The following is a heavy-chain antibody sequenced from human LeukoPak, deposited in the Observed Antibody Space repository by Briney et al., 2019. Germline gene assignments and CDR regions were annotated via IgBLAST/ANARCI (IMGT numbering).Heavy chain of an antibody. CDR2: FDPEDGET. CDR3: ATVGRRYSSGWYRADRRTTYYFDY. D-gene: IGHD6-19*01. J-gene: IGHJ4*02. V-gene: IGHV1-24*01. CDR1: GYTLTELS. Sequence: ASVKVSCKVSGYTLTELSMHWVRQAPGKGLEWMGGFDPEDGETIYAQKFQGRVTMTEDTSTDTAYMELSSLRSEDTAVYYCATVGRRYSSGWYRADRRTTYYFDYWGQGTLVTVSS.